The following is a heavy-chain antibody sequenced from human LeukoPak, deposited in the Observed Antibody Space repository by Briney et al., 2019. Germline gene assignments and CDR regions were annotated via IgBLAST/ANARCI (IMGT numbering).Heavy chain of an antibody. CDR3: ARVNSLFEAFDI. Sequence: PSQTLSLTCAVSGGSISSGGYSWSWIRQPPGKGLEWIGYIYHSGSTYYNPSLKSRVTISVDRSKNQFSLKLSSVTAADTAVYYCARVNSLFEAFDIWGQGTMVTVSS. CDR1: GGSISSGGYS. V-gene: IGHV4-30-2*01. D-gene: IGHD2/OR15-2a*01. J-gene: IGHJ3*02. CDR2: IYHSGST.